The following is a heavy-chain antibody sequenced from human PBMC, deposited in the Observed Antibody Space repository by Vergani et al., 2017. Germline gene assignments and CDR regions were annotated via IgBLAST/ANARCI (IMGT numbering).Heavy chain of an antibody. CDR2: IKQDGSEK. CDR3: ARWLLAGVVRGIIPVDP. V-gene: IGHV3-7*01. CDR1: GFTFSSYL. D-gene: IGHD3-10*01. Sequence: EVQLVESGGGLVQPGGSLRLSCAASGFTFSSYLMSWVRQAPGKGLEWVANIKQDGSEKYYVDSVKGRFTISRDNAKNSLYLQMNSLRAEDTAVYYCARWLLAGVVRGIIPVDPWGQGTLVTVSS. J-gene: IGHJ5*02.